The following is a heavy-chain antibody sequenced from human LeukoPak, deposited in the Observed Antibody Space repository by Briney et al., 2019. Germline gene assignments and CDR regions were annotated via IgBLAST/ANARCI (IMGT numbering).Heavy chain of an antibody. V-gene: IGHV4-61*02. D-gene: IGHD1-26*01. J-gene: IGHJ4*02. CDR1: GGSISSGSYY. CDR2: IYSSGST. Sequence: SQTLSLTCTVSGGSISSGSYYWSWIRRPAGKGLEWIGRIYSSGSTNYNPSLKSRVTISLDTSKNQLSLKLSSVTAADTAVYYCARDSGGSYYGIDYWGQGTLVTVSS. CDR3: ARDSGGSYYGIDY.